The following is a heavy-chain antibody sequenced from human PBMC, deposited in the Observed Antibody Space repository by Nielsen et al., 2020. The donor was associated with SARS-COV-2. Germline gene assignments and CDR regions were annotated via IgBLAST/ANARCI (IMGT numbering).Heavy chain of an antibody. CDR1: GGSISSYY. V-gene: IGHV4-59*04. CDR2: IYYSGST. CDR3: ARGIVVVVAASDWFDP. D-gene: IGHD2-15*01. Sequence: SETLSLTCTVSGGSISSYYWSWIRQPPGKGLEWIGYIYYSGSTYYNPSLKSRVTISVDTSKNQFSLKLSSVTAADTAVYYCARGIVVVVAASDWFDPWGQGTLVTVSS. J-gene: IGHJ5*02.